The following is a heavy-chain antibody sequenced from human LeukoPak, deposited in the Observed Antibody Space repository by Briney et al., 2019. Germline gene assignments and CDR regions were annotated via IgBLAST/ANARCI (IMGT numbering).Heavy chain of an antibody. Sequence: GASVKVSCKASGGTFSSYAIRWVRQAPGQGLEWMGGIIPIFGTANYAQKFQGRVTMTEDTSTDTAYMELSSLRSEDTAVYYCATDTEMGIAVAGTLGYRGQGTLVTVSS. CDR3: ATDTEMGIAVAGTLGY. CDR2: IIPIFGTA. V-gene: IGHV1-69*06. D-gene: IGHD6-19*01. J-gene: IGHJ4*02. CDR1: GGTFSSYA.